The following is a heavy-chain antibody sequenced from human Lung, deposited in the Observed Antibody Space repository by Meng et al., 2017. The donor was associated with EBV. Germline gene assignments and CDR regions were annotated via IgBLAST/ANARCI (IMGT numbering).Heavy chain of an antibody. J-gene: IGHJ4*02. Sequence: LWTPVEPRALTCARLGGSFSGYDRTWIPLPPGKGLDWIGDINNSVSTNYNPPLKSRVTISVDTSKNQFSLKLSSGTAADTAVYYCARVTLWFGELAYWGQGTLVIVSS. CDR3: ARVTLWFGELAY. CDR1: GGSFSGYD. CDR2: INNSVST. V-gene: IGHV4-34*01. D-gene: IGHD3-10*01.